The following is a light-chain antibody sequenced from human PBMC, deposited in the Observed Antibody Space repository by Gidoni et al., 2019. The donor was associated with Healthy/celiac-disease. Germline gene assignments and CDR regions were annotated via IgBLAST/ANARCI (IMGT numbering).Light chain of an antibody. J-gene: IGKJ5*01. CDR1: QGLRSA. CDR2: DAS. Sequence: AIQLTHSPFSLSESVGDRVTITCRASQGLRSALAWYHQKPGKAPKLLIYDASSLESGVPSRFSGSGSGTDFTLTISSLQPEDFATYYCQQFNNYLLTFGQGTRLEIK. V-gene: IGKV1D-13*01. CDR3: QQFNNYLLT.